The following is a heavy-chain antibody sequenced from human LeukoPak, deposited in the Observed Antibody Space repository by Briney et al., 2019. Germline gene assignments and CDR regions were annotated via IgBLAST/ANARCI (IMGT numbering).Heavy chain of an antibody. CDR2: ISYDGSNK. Sequence: GGSLRLSCAASGFTFSSYAMHWVRQAPGKGLEWVAVISYDGSNKYYADSVKGRFTISRDNSKNTLYLQMNSLRPEDTAVYYCAKGVVAATNAAYYGMDVWGQGTTVTDSS. D-gene: IGHD2-15*01. CDR1: GFTFSSYA. J-gene: IGHJ6*02. CDR3: AKGVVAATNAAYYGMDV. V-gene: IGHV3-30*04.